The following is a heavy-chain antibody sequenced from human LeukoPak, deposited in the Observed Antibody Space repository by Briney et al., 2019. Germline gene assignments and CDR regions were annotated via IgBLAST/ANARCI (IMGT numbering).Heavy chain of an antibody. D-gene: IGHD1-26*01. Sequence: PGGSLRLSCAASGFTLSSYAMSWVRQAPGKGLEWVSAISGSGGSTYYADSVKGRFTISRDNSKNTLYLQMNSLRAEDTAVYYCAKDSGSYFGLFDYWGQGTLVTVSS. CDR3: AKDSGSYFGLFDY. V-gene: IGHV3-23*01. CDR2: ISGSGGST. J-gene: IGHJ4*02. CDR1: GFTLSSYA.